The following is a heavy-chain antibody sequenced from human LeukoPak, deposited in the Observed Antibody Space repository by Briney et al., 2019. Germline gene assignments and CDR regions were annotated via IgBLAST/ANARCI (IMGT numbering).Heavy chain of an antibody. CDR3: ARGLLGNSQRGYFDF. J-gene: IGHJ4*02. CDR2: IASSGRNT. D-gene: IGHD4-23*01. Sequence: GGSLRLSCAASGFNFNDAAMTWVRQAPGKGLEWVSLIASSGRNTYYTDSVRGRFTISRDNSKKTLSLQMNSLRAEDTSVYYCARGLLGNSQRGYFDFWGRGILVTVSS. CDR1: GFNFNDAA. V-gene: IGHV3-23*01.